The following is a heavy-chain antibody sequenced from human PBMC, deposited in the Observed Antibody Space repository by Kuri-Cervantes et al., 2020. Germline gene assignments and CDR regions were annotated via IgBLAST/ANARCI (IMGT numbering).Heavy chain of an antibody. D-gene: IGHD6-13*01. Sequence: GGSLRLSCAASGFTFSSYAMSWVRQAPGKGLEWVSAISGSGGSTYYADSVKGRFTISRDNSKNSLYLQMNSLRAGDTAVYYCARALGSSSWYGTFDYWGQGTLVTVSS. CDR1: GFTFSSYA. J-gene: IGHJ4*02. CDR2: ISGSGGST. CDR3: ARALGSSSWYGTFDY. V-gene: IGHV3-23*01.